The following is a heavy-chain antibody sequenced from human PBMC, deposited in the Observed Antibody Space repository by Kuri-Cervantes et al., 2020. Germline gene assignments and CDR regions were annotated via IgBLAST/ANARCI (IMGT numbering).Heavy chain of an antibody. CDR1: GFTFSSYD. Sequence: GGSLRLSCAASGFTFSSYDMHWVRQATGKGLEWVSAIGTAGDTYYPGSVKGRFTISRENAKNSLYLQMNSLRAEDTAVYYCARDHFSDDTVTSWVFDYWGQGTLVTVSS. CDR2: IGTAGDT. J-gene: IGHJ4*02. D-gene: IGHD4-17*01. CDR3: ARDHFSDDTVTSWVFDY. V-gene: IGHV3-13*01.